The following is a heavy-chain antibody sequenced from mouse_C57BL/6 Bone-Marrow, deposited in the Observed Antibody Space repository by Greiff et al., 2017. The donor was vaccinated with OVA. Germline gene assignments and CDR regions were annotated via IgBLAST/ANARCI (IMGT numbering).Heavy chain of an antibody. CDR3: ARYEVLRSYWYFDV. J-gene: IGHJ1*03. CDR1: GFTFTDYY. Sequence: EVKLVESGGGLVQPGGSLSLSCAASGFTFTDYYMSWVRQPPGKALEWLGFIRNKANGYTTEYSASVKGRFTISRDNSQSILYLQMNALRAEDSATYYCARYEVLRSYWYFDVWGTGTTVTVSS. D-gene: IGHD1-1*01. CDR2: IRNKANGYTT. V-gene: IGHV7-3*01.